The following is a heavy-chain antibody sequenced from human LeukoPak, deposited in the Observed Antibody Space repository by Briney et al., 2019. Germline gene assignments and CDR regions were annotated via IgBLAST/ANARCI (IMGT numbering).Heavy chain of an antibody. Sequence: GGSLRLSCAASGFTFSSYGMHWVRQAPGKGLEWVAVISYDGSNKYYADSVKGRFTISRDNSKNTLYLQMNSLRAEDTAVYYCAKGGLWGFGEPPPPPFDYWGQGTLVTVSS. D-gene: IGHD3-10*01. J-gene: IGHJ4*02. CDR3: AKGGLWGFGEPPPPPFDY. V-gene: IGHV3-30*18. CDR1: GFTFSSYG. CDR2: ISYDGSNK.